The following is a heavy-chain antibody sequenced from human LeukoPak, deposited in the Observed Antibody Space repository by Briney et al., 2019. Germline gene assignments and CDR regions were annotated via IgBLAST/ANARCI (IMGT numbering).Heavy chain of an antibody. CDR1: GFTFSSYW. Sequence: GGSLRLSRATSGFTFSSYWMSWVRQAPGKGLEWVANINQDESEKYYVDSVKGRFTISRDNAKNSLYLQMNSLRAEDTGVYYCASSRGFDYWGQGTLVTVSS. CDR2: INQDESEK. V-gene: IGHV3-7*01. D-gene: IGHD3-10*01. CDR3: ASSRGFDY. J-gene: IGHJ4*02.